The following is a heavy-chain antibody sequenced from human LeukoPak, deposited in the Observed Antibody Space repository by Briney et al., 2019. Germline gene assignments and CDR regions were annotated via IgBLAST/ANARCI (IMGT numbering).Heavy chain of an antibody. Sequence: SETLSLTCIVSGGSISSGGYYWSWIRQHPGKGLEWIGYIYYSGSTYYNPSLKSRVTISVDTSKNQFSLKLSSVTAADTAVYYCASADLVEEGSWAFDYWGQGTLVTVSS. CDR1: GGSISSGGYY. D-gene: IGHD2-15*01. CDR3: ASADLVEEGSWAFDY. CDR2: IYYSGST. V-gene: IGHV4-31*03. J-gene: IGHJ4*02.